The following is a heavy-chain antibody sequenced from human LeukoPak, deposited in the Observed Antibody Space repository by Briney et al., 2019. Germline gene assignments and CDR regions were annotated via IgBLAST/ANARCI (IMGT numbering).Heavy chain of an antibody. Sequence: PGGSLRLSGAASGFTFSSYTMNWVRQAPGKGLEWVSSISSSSTYIYYADSVKGRFTISRDNAKNSVYLQMNSLRADDTAVYYCARDRVGGQGTLVTVSS. CDR1: GFTFSSYT. V-gene: IGHV3-21*01. CDR2: ISSSSTYI. J-gene: IGHJ4*02. CDR3: ARDRV.